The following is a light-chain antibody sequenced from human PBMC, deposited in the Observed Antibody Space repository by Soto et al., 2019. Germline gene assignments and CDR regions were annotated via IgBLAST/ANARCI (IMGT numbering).Light chain of an antibody. J-gene: IGKJ2*01. Sequence: DIQMTQSPSTLSASIGDRDTITCRASQSISGWLAWYQQKPGKAPKILIYKASTLKSGVPSRFSGSGSGTEFALTISSLQPDDFATYYCQQYISYPHTFGQGTRLEIK. CDR1: QSISGW. V-gene: IGKV1-5*03. CDR2: KAS. CDR3: QQYISYPHT.